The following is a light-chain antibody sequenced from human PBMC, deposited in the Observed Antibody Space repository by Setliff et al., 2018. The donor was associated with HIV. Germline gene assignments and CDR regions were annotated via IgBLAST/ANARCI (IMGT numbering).Light chain of an antibody. Sequence: QSVLTQPHSVSGSPGQSVTISCTGTSSDVGGYNYVSWYQQHPDKAPKLMIYDVSKRPSGVPDRFSGSKSGNTASLTISGLQAEDEADHHCCSYAGNSDVFGTGTKVTVL. CDR1: SSDVGGYNY. V-gene: IGLV2-11*01. CDR3: CSYAGNSDV. J-gene: IGLJ1*01. CDR2: DVS.